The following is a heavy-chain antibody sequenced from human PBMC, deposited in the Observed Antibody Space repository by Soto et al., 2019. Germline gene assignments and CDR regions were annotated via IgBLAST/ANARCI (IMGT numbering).Heavy chain of an antibody. D-gene: IGHD1-26*01. Sequence: QLQLQESGPGLVKPSETLSLTCTVSGGSISSSSYYWGWIRQPPGKGLEWIGSIYYSGSTYYNPSLKSRATISEDTSKNQFSLKLSSVTAADTAVYYCARLSRELRAFDIWGQGTMVTVSS. V-gene: IGHV4-39*01. CDR2: IYYSGST. J-gene: IGHJ3*02. CDR1: GGSISSSSYY. CDR3: ARLSRELRAFDI.